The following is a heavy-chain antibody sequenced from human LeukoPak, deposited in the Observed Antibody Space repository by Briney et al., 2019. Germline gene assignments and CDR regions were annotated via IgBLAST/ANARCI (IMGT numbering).Heavy chain of an antibody. J-gene: IGHJ4*02. CDR3: AKIYGSGSPHFDY. D-gene: IGHD3-10*01. CDR1: GFTFSSYG. V-gene: IGHV3-30*18. Sequence: PGGSLRLSCAASGFTFSSYGMHWVRQAPGKGLEWVAIISYDGSNKYYADSVKGRFTISRDNSKNTLYLQMNSLRAEDTAVYYCAKIYGSGSPHFDYWGQGTLVTVSS. CDR2: ISYDGSNK.